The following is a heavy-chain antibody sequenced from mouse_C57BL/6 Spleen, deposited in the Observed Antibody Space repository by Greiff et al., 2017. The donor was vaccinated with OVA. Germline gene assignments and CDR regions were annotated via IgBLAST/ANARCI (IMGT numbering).Heavy chain of an antibody. CDR1: GYSFTDYN. D-gene: IGHD2-2*01. CDR2: INPNYGTT. Sequence: VQLKESGPELVKPGASVKISCKASGYSFTDYNMNWVKQSNGKSLEWIGVINPNYGTTSYNQKFKGKATLTVDQSSSTSYMQLNSLTSEDSAVYYSARENGYYYAMDYWGQGTSVTVSS. V-gene: IGHV1-39*01. J-gene: IGHJ4*01. CDR3: ARENGYYYAMDY.